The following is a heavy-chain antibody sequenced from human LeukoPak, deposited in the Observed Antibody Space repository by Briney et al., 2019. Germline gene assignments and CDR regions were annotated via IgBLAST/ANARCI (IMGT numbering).Heavy chain of an antibody. Sequence: ASETLSLTCTVSGGSISSSSYYWGWIRQPPGKGLEWIGSIYYSGSTYYNPSLKSRVTISVDTSKNQFSLKLSSVTAADTAVYYCASQDDSHGRGEDWGQGTLVTVSS. J-gene: IGHJ4*02. CDR3: ASQDDSHGRGED. D-gene: IGHD2-21*01. CDR2: IYYSGST. CDR1: GGSISSSSYY. V-gene: IGHV4-39*01.